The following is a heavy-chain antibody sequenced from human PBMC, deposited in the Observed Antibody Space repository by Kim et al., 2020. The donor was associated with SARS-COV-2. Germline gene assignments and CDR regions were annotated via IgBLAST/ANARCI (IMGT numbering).Heavy chain of an antibody. D-gene: IGHD3-10*01. CDR2: IKQNGREK. CDR3: VKGSGRDA. Sequence: GGSLRLSCAVSGFTFSNEWMHWVRQAPGKGLEWVANIKQNGREKYYVDSVKGRFTISRDNAKNSLDLLMNSLRTEDTAVYYCVKGSGRDAWGRGTTVTVSS. CDR1: GFTFSNEW. J-gene: IGHJ6*02. V-gene: IGHV3-7*03.